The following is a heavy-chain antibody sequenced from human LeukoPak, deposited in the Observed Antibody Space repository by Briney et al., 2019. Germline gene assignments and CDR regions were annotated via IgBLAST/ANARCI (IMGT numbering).Heavy chain of an antibody. CDR2: ISSSSSYI. CDR1: GFTFSSYS. Sequence: GGSLRLSCAASGFTFSSYSMNWVRPAPGKGLEWVSSISSSSSYIYYADSVKGRFTISRDNAKNSLYLQMNSLRAEDTAVYYCARARDYYDSSGYPVDYWGQGTLVTVSS. D-gene: IGHD3-22*01. J-gene: IGHJ4*02. V-gene: IGHV3-21*01. CDR3: ARARDYYDSSGYPVDY.